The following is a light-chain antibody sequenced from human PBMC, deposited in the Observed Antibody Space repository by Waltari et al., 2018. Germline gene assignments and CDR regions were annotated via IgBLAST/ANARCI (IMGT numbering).Light chain of an antibody. Sequence: QSALTQPASVSGSPGPSITISCNGTSRDVGGYNYLSWYQQHPGKAPKLMIYEVNNRPSGVSNRFSGSKSGNTASLTISGLQAEDEADYYCSSYTNSSTLKIFGGGTKLTVL. CDR2: EVN. V-gene: IGLV2-14*01. J-gene: IGLJ2*01. CDR3: SSYTNSSTLKI. CDR1: SRDVGGYNY.